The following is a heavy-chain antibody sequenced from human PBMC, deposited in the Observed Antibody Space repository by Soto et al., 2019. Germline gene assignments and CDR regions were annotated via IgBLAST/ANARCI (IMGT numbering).Heavy chain of an antibody. CDR3: ARCGYSYGFPHNWFDP. V-gene: IGHV1-69*01. CDR1: GGTFSSYA. CDR2: IIPIFGTA. Sequence: QVQLVQSGAEVQKPGSSVKVSCKASGGTFSSYAISWVRQAPGQGLEWMGGIIPIFGTANYAQKFQGRVTITVDESTSKAYMELSSLSSEETAVYYCARCGYSYGFPHNWFDPWGQGTLVTVSS. D-gene: IGHD5-18*01. J-gene: IGHJ5*02.